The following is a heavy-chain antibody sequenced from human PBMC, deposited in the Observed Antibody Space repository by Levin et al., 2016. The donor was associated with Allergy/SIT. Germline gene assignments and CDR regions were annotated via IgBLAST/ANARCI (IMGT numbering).Heavy chain of an antibody. Sequence: GESLKISCAASGFTVSSNYMSWVRQAPGKGLEWVSVIYSGGSTYYADSVKGRFTISRDNSKNTLYLQMNSLRAEDTAVYYCATRRGCSGGTCYGLEYWGQGTLVTVSS. V-gene: IGHV3-53*01. CDR1: GFTVSSNY. CDR2: IYSGGST. CDR3: ATRRGCSGGTCYGLEY. D-gene: IGHD2-15*01. J-gene: IGHJ4*02.